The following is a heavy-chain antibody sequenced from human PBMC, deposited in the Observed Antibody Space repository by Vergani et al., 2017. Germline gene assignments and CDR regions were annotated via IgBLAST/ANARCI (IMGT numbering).Heavy chain of an antibody. CDR3: AKDIGYSYGPPGVGFQH. V-gene: IGHV1-69*17. CDR1: GGTFSSYA. D-gene: IGHD5-18*01. Sequence: QVQLVQSGAEVKKPGSSVKVSCKASGGTFSSYAISWVRQAPGQGLEWMGGIIPIFGIANYAQKFQGRVTITADKSTSTAYMELNSLRAEDTALYYCAKDIGYSYGPPGVGFQHWGQGTLVTVSS. CDR2: IIPIFGIA. J-gene: IGHJ1*01.